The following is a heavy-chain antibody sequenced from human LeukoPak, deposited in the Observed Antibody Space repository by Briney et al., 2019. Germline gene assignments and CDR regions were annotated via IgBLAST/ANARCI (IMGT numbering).Heavy chain of an antibody. V-gene: IGHV3-23*01. CDR1: GFTFSSYA. CDR3: AGGYDSGWFDP. CDR2: ISGGGGST. D-gene: IGHD5-12*01. J-gene: IGHJ5*02. Sequence: GGALRLSCAASGFTFSSYAMSCVRQAPGKGLECVSAISGGGGSTYYADSLKGRFTISRDNSKNTLYLQMNSLRAEDTAVYYCAGGYDSGWFDPWGQGTLVTVSS.